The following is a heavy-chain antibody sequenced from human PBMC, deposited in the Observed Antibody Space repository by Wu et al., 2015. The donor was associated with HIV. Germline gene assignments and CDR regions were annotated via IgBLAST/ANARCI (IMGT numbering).Heavy chain of an antibody. J-gene: IGHJ6*02. D-gene: IGHD3-10*01. Sequence: QVQLQQWGAGLLKPLETLSLTCAVYGGSFSGYYWTWIRQPPGQGLEWIGEINHSGSTKYNVSLNSRVTILVDTYKNQISLKLNFVTAADTAVYYCARGVRGVIMTGDYYGMDVWGQGAAVTVSS. CDR2: INHSGST. V-gene: IGHV4-34*01. CDR3: ARGVRGVIMTGDYYGMDV. CDR1: GGSFSGYY.